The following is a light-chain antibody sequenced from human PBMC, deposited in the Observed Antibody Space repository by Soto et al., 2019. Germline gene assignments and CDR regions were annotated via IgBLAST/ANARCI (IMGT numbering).Light chain of an antibody. Sequence: IVLTQSPATLSLSPVERATLSCRASQGVGGYLAWYQQKPGQAPRLLIYGASNSATGIPARFSGSGAGTDFTLTISRLEREDFAVYYCQQRDTWRTFGKGTKHEIK. V-gene: IGKV3-11*01. CDR1: QGVGGY. CDR2: GAS. J-gene: IGKJ2*01. CDR3: QQRDTWRT.